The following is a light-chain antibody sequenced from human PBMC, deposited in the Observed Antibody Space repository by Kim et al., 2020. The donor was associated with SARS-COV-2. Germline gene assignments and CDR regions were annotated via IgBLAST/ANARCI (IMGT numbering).Light chain of an antibody. J-gene: IGLJ2*01. V-gene: IGLV3-19*01. CDR2: GKN. Sequence: SSELTQDPAVSVALGQTVRITCQGDSLRRYYATWYQQKPGQAPILVIYGKNNRPSGIPDRFSGSSSGNTASLTLTGTQAGDEADYYCNSRDSNDNVVFGGGTQLTVL. CDR3: NSRDSNDNVV. CDR1: SLRRYY.